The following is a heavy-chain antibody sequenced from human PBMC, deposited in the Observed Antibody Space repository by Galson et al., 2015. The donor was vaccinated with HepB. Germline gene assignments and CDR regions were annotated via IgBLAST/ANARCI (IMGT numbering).Heavy chain of an antibody. CDR2: ISGSDGST. CDR1: GFTFSNYA. V-gene: IGHV3-23*01. Sequence: SLRLSCAASGFTFSNYAMSWVRQAPGKGLEWVSAISGSDGSTFYADSVKGRFTISRDNSKNTLYLQMNSLRAEDTAVYYCAKEAVVLYCGGDCYTKHFDYWGQGTLVTVSS. J-gene: IGHJ4*02. D-gene: IGHD2-21*01. CDR3: AKEAVVLYCGGDCYTKHFDY.